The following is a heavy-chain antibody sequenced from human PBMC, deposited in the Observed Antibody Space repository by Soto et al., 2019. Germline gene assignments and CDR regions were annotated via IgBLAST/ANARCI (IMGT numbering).Heavy chain of an antibody. D-gene: IGHD6-6*01. V-gene: IGHV4-59*01. Sequence: PSETLSLTCSVSSGSMRNYYWNWIRQPPGRGLEWIGYVYHSGSTNYNPSLKSRVSMSVDVSRNHFSLTLHSVTAADTAVYFCTSSYSTSSSPDYWGQGTLVTVSS. CDR3: TSSYSTSSSPDY. J-gene: IGHJ4*02. CDR1: SGSMRNYY. CDR2: VYHSGST.